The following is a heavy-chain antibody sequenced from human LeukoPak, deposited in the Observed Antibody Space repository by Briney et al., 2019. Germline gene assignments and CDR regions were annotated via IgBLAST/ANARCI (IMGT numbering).Heavy chain of an antibody. CDR1: GITLSNYG. CDR3: AKRGVVIRVILVGFHKEAYYFDS. CDR2: ISGSGGAT. Sequence: PGGSLRLSCAVSGITLSNYGMSWVRQAPGKGLEWVAGISGSGGATNYADSVKGRFTISRDNPKNTLYLQMNSLRVEDTAVYFCAKRGVVIRVILVGFHKEAYYFDSWGQGALVNVSS. J-gene: IGHJ4*02. D-gene: IGHD3-22*01. V-gene: IGHV3-23*01.